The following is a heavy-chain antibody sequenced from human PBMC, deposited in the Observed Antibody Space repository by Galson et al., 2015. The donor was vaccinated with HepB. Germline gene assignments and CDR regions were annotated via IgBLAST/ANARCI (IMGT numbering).Heavy chain of an antibody. J-gene: IGHJ6*02. CDR1: EFTFSSYA. Sequence: SLRLSCAASEFTFSSYAMSWVRQAPGKGLEWVSGISGSSGAKYYAVSVKGRFTISRDNSRNTLYLQTNSLRTEDTAVYYCTRLGDRGYWYYGMDVWGQGTTVTVSS. CDR3: TRLGDRGYWYYGMDV. CDR2: ISGSSGAK. D-gene: IGHD3-16*01. V-gene: IGHV3-23*01.